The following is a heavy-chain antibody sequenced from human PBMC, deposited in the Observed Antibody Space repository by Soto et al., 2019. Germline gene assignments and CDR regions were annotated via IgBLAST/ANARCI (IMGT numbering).Heavy chain of an antibody. Sequence: GGSLRLSCAASGFTFSSYGMHWVHQAPGKGLEWVAVIWYDGSNKYYADSVKGRFTISRDNSKNTLYLQMNSLRAEDTAVYYCARDSRDYGSGLTGSGMDVWGQGTTVTVSS. V-gene: IGHV3-33*01. CDR3: ARDSRDYGSGLTGSGMDV. J-gene: IGHJ6*02. CDR2: IWYDGSNK. D-gene: IGHD3-10*01. CDR1: GFTFSSYG.